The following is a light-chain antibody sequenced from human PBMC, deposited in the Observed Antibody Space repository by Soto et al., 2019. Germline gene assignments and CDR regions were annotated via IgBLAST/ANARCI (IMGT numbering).Light chain of an antibody. J-gene: IGKJ1*01. V-gene: IGKV1-9*01. CDR2: AAS. CDR1: QGISRY. CDR3: QHYDAYSTWT. Sequence: IQLTQSPSSLSASVGDRVTITCRASQGISRYLAWYQQKPGKAPMLLIYAASTLLSGVPSRFSGSGSGADFTLTISSLQPDDFATYYCQHYDAYSTWTFGQGTKVDIK.